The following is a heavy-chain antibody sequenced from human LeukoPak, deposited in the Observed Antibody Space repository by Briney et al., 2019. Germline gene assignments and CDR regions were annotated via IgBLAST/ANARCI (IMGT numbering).Heavy chain of an antibody. D-gene: IGHD4-23*01. V-gene: IGHV1-8*03. CDR1: GYTFTSYD. CDR3: ASSLYGGNSAGFDY. Sequence: ASVKVSCKASGYTFTSYDINWVRQATGQGLEWMGWMNPNSGYTGYAQKFQGRVTITRNTSISTAYMELSSLRSEDTAVYYCASSLYGGNSAGFDYWGQGTLVTVSS. CDR2: MNPNSGYT. J-gene: IGHJ4*02.